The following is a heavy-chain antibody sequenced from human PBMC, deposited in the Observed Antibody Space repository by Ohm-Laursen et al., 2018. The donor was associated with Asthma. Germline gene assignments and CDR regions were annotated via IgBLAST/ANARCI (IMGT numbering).Heavy chain of an antibody. Sequence: SLRLSCAASGFTFDDYAMHWVRQAPGKGLEWVSGISWNSGSIGYADSVKGRFTISRDNAKNSLYLQMNSLRAEDTALYYCAKDKAPFLHCTGGVCYTGGSGGFDYWGQGTLVTVSS. V-gene: IGHV3-9*01. CDR1: GFTFDDYA. CDR3: AKDKAPFLHCTGGVCYTGGSGGFDY. CDR2: ISWNSGSI. J-gene: IGHJ4*02. D-gene: IGHD2-8*02.